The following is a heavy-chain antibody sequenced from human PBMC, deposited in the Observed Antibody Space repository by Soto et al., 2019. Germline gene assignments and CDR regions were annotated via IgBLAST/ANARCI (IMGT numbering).Heavy chain of an antibody. D-gene: IGHD3-9*01. Sequence: GGSLRLSCAASGFSFSSSGMHWVRQAPGKGLEWVADIFYDGSKIHYADSVKGRFTISRDNSKNTVHLQMNSLRPEDTAVYYCAKDLTGPCDYWGQGTLVTVSS. CDR1: GFSFSSSG. V-gene: IGHV3-30*18. J-gene: IGHJ4*02. CDR2: IFYDGSKI. CDR3: AKDLTGPCDY.